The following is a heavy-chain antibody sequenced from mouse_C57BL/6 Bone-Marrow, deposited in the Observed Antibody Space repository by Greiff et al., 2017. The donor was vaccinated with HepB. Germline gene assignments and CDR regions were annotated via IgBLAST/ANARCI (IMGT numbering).Heavy chain of an antibody. CDR2: ISTLAYSI. D-gene: IGHD2-1*01. CDR3: ARWDGNSHFDY. CDR1: GFTFSDYG. J-gene: IGHJ2*01. Sequence: EVQGVESGGGLVQPGGSLKLSCAASGFTFSDYGMAWVRQAPRRGPEWVAFISTLAYSIYYADTVTGRFTISRENSKNTRYLEMSSLGSEDTAMYYCARWDGNSHFDYWGQGTTLTVSS. V-gene: IGHV5-15*01.